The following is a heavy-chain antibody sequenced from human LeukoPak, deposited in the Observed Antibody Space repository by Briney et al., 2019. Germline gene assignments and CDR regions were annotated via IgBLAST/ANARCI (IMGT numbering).Heavy chain of an antibody. V-gene: IGHV3-30*04. J-gene: IGHJ4*02. CDR2: ISYDGGNK. D-gene: IGHD3-3*01. Sequence: GGSLRLSCAASGFTFSSYAMHWVRQAPGKGLEWVAFISYDGGNKYYADSVKGRFTISRDNSKNTLYLQMNSLRAEDTAVYSCARERERFLNFWGQGTLVTVSS. CDR1: GFTFSSYA. CDR3: ARERERFLNF.